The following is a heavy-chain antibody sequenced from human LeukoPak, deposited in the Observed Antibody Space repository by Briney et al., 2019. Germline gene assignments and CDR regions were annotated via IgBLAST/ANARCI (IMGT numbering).Heavy chain of an antibody. D-gene: IGHD6-19*01. Sequence: SQTLSLTCTVSGGSISSENWWGWVRQPPGKGPEWIGEIYLGGSSNYNPSLKSRVTISEDKLKNQFSLKLSSVTAADTAVYYCARGIATGWYDYWGQGTLATVSS. CDR2: IYLGGSS. V-gene: IGHV4-4*02. J-gene: IGHJ4*02. CDR1: GGSISSENW. CDR3: ARGIATGWYDY.